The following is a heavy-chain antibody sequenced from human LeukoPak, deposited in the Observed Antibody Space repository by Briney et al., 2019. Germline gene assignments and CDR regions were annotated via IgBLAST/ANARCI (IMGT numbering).Heavy chain of an antibody. D-gene: IGHD2/OR15-2a*01. CDR3: AKGRRGSMDDFDK. J-gene: IGHJ4*02. V-gene: IGHV3-30*02. Sequence: PGGCLRLSCAASGFTFSSYGRHWVRQAPGKGLGWVAFIRYDGSNKYYADSVKGRFTISRDNSNNTLYLQMTRLCADDTAVYHWAKGRRGSMDDFDKSGEGTLVTVSS. CDR1: GFTFSSYG. CDR2: IRYDGSNK.